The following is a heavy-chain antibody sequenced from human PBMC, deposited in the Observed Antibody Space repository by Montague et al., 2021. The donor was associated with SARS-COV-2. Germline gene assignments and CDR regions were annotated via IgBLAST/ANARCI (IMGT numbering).Heavy chain of an antibody. CDR3: ARAIQTTPLMVVIAIPRPFYYFDY. J-gene: IGHJ4*02. D-gene: IGHD2-21*01. Sequence: SETLSLTCAVYGGSFSGDGSFSGYYWSWIRQPPGKGLEWIGEINHGGTTNYNPSLKSRVIISVDTSKSQFSLKLRSVTAADTAVYYCARAIQTTPLMVVIAIPRPFYYFDYWGQGTLVTVSS. CDR2: INHGGTT. CDR1: GGSFSGDGSFSGYY. V-gene: IGHV4-34*01.